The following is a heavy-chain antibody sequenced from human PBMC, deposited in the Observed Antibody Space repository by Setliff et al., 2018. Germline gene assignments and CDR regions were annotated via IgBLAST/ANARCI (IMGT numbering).Heavy chain of an antibody. V-gene: IGHV3-30*02. CDR1: GFSFGGHD. CDR3: ARGVENYGTLKY. Sequence: GGSLRLSCAASGFSFGGHDMHWVRQAPGKGLEWVAFIRYDGTTESYADSVRGRFTISRDNSKNTLYLQMNNLRAEDTAVYYCARGVENYGTLKYWGQGTLVTVPQ. D-gene: IGHD1-7*01. J-gene: IGHJ4*02. CDR2: IRYDGTTE.